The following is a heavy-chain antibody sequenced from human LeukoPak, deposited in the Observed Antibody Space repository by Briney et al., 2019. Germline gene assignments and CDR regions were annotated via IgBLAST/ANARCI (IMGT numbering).Heavy chain of an antibody. V-gene: IGHV3-15*01. J-gene: IGHJ3*02. D-gene: IGHD1-26*01. CDR1: GLTFTNAW. Sequence: GGSLRLSCATSGLTFTNAWMSWFRQAPGKGLEWVGRIKSKTDGGTSDYAAPVQGRFTISRDDSKNTLYLQMNSLKIEDTAVYYCATDPGEWEPIWGQGAMVTVSS. CDR2: IKSKTDGGTS. CDR3: ATDPGEWEPI.